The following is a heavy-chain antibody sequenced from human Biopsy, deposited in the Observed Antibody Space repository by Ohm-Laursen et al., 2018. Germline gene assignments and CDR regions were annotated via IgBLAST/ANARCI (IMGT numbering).Heavy chain of an antibody. CDR2: ILSTGST. D-gene: IGHD1-26*01. CDR3: ARVVGAATGFDS. Sequence: GTLSLTCAVSGDSISGYYWNWVRQPPGKRLEWIGYILSTGSTDYNPSLQSRVSISLDLSTDQFSLKVDSVTAADTAVYYCARVVGAATGFDSWGRGTPVIVSS. V-gene: IGHV4-59*01. CDR1: GDSISGYY. J-gene: IGHJ4*02.